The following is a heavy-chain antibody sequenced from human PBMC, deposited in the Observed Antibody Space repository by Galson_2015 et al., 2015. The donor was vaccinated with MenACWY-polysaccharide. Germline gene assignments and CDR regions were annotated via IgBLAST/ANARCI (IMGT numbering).Heavy chain of an antibody. CDR2: IYTSGST. V-gene: IGHV4-61*02. CDR3: ARECAY. Sequence: LSLTCTVSGGSISSGSYYWTWIRQPAGKGLEWIGLIYTSGSTKYNPSLKSRVTISLDTSKNQFSLKLSSVTAADTAVYYCARECAYWGQGTLVTVSS. CDR1: GGSISSGSYY. J-gene: IGHJ4*02.